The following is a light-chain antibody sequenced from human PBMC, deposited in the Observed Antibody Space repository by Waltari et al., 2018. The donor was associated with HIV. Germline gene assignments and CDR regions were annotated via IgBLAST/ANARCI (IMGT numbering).Light chain of an antibody. V-gene: IGLV2-8*01. J-gene: IGLJ2*01. Sequence: QSALTQPPSASASPGQSVTISCTGPSSDVGGYNFVSWYQQHPGKAPKFIIYEVNKRPSGVPSRFSGSKSGNTASLTVSGLQAEDEADYYCSSYGGSDNRVVFGGGTKLTVL. CDR2: EVN. CDR1: SSDVGGYNF. CDR3: SSYGGSDNRVV.